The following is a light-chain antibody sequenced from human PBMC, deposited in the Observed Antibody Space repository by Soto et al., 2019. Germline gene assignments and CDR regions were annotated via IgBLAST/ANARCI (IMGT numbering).Light chain of an antibody. CDR3: QSYDSSLSGVV. Sequence: QSVLTQPPSVSGAPGQRVTISCTGSSSNIGAGYDVQWYQQLPGTPPKLLIYGNSNRPSGVPDRFSGSKSGTSASLAIPGLQAEDEADYYCQSYDSSLSGVVFGGGTKLTV. CDR2: GNS. CDR1: SSNIGAGYD. V-gene: IGLV1-40*01. J-gene: IGLJ2*01.